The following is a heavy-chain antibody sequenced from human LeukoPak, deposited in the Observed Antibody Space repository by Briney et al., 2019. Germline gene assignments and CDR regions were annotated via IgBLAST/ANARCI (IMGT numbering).Heavy chain of an antibody. Sequence: ASVKVSCKASGYTFTSYYIHWVRQAPGQGLEWMGIINPSGGSTSCAQKFQGRVTMTRDTSTSTVYMELSSLRSEDTAVYYCARERGTTVVTASEYFQHWGQGTLVTVSS. D-gene: IGHD4-23*01. CDR2: INPSGGST. CDR3: ARERGTTVVTASEYFQH. CDR1: GYTFTSYY. J-gene: IGHJ1*01. V-gene: IGHV1-46*01.